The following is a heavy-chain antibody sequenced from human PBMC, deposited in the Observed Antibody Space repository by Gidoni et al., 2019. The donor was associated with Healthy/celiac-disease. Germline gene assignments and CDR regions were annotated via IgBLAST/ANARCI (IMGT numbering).Heavy chain of an antibody. CDR2: ISVSGGST. V-gene: IGHV3-23*01. J-gene: IGHJ5*02. Sequence: EVQLLESGGGLVQPGGSLRLSCAASGFTFSSYAMGWVRQAPGTGRAWVSAISVSGGSTYYADSVEGRYTISRDNSNNTLYRQMNNLRAEDTAVYYCAKGKAVILCWFDPWGQGTLVTVSS. D-gene: IGHD2-21*01. CDR1: GFTFSSYA. CDR3: AKGKAVILCWFDP.